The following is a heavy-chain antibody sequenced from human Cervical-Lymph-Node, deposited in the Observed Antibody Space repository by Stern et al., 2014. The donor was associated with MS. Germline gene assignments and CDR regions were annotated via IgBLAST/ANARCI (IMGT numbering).Heavy chain of an antibody. CDR2: IFPVDSDT. D-gene: IGHD5-24*01. CDR3: ARHHGHSPTPFDS. Sequence: QLVQSGAEVKKPGDSLKISCKASSDSLPHSWIGWVRQMPGKGLEWMGIIFPVDSDTKSSPSFEGQVSFAVDRSPSTAYLQWSSLKASDTAIYYCARHHGHSPTPFDSWGQGTRVTVSS. J-gene: IGHJ4*02. CDR1: SDSLPHSW. V-gene: IGHV5-51*01.